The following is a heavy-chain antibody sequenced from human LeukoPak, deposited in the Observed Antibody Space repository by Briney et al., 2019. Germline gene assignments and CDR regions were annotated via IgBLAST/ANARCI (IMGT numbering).Heavy chain of an antibody. CDR3: ARDSSGSKALDY. V-gene: IGHV4-4*07. D-gene: IGHD3-22*01. CDR1: GGSISSYY. J-gene: IGHJ4*02. CDR2: IYTSGST. Sequence: SETLSLTCTVSGGSISSYYWCWIRQPAGKGLEWIGRIYTSGSTNYNPSLKSRVTMSVDTSKNQFSLKLSSVSAADTAVYYCARDSSGSKALDYWGQGTLVTVSS.